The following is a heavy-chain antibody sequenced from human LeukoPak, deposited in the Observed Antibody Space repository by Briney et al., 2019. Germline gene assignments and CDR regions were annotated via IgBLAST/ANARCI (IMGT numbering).Heavy chain of an antibody. V-gene: IGHV6-1*01. Sequence: SQTLSLTCAISGDSVSSNSAAWNWIRQSPSRGLEWLGATYYRSKWFNDYAVSVKSRMTINPDTSNSQFSLHLNSVTPEDTAVYYCARAAKGYFYVMDVWGQGTTVTVSS. J-gene: IGHJ6*02. CDR3: ARAAKGYFYVMDV. CDR2: TYYRSKWFN. CDR1: GDSVSSNSAA.